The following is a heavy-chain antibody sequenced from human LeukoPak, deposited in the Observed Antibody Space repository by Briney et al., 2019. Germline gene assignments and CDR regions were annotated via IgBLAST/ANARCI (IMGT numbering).Heavy chain of an antibody. CDR3: VRQGYDYGAFNA. Sequence: SETLSLTCAVSGDSISCCYWTWIRQPAGKGLKWIGRIFVSGATDYNPSLQGRVTMSVDKSQSQFSLKLRSVTAADTAVYYCVRQGYDYGAFNAWGPGTLVTVSS. CDR1: GDSISCCY. J-gene: IGHJ4*02. D-gene: IGHD5-12*01. CDR2: IFVSGAT. V-gene: IGHV4-4*07.